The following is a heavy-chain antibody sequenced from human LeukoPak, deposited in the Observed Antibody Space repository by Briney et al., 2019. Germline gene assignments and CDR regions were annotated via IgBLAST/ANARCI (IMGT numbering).Heavy chain of an antibody. V-gene: IGHV1-2*02. Sequence: ASVKVSCKASGYTFNNYYMHWVRQAPGQGLEWMGWINPKSGATNYAQKFQGRVTMTRDTSTSTVYMELSSLRSEDTAVYYCARGGAPTVSDSYGLDYWGQGTLVTVSS. J-gene: IGHJ4*02. CDR3: ARGGAPTVSDSYGLDY. D-gene: IGHD5-18*01. CDR1: GYTFNNYY. CDR2: INPKSGAT.